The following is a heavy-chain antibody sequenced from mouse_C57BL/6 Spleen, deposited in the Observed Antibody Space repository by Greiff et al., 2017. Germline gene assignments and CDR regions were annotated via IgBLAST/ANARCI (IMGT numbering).Heavy chain of an antibody. Sequence: QVQLQQPGAELVMPGASVKLSCKASGYTFTSYWMHWVKQRPGQGLEWIGEIDPSDSYTNYNQKFKGKSTLTVDKSSSTADMQLSSLTSEDSAVYYCAREGYEYDDGFDYWGQGTTRTVSS. V-gene: IGHV1-69*01. J-gene: IGHJ2*01. CDR2: IDPSDSYT. CDR3: AREGYEYDDGFDY. CDR1: GYTFTSYW. D-gene: IGHD2-4*01.